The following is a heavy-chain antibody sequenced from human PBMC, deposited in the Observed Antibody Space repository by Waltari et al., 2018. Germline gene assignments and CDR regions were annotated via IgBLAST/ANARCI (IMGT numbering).Heavy chain of an antibody. CDR3: ARQGRPSVGQWGAFDI. D-gene: IGHD1-26*01. Sequence: EVQLVESGGGLVQPGGSLRLSCAASGFTFSSYEMNWVRQAPGKGLEWVSYISSSGSTIYYADSVKGRCTSARDNAKNSLYLQMNSLRAEDTAVYYCARQGRPSVGQWGAFDIWGQGTMVTVSS. CDR1: GFTFSSYE. CDR2: ISSSGSTI. V-gene: IGHV3-48*03. J-gene: IGHJ3*02.